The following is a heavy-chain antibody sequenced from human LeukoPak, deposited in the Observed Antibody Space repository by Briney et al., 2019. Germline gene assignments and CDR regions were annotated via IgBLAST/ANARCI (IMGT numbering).Heavy chain of an antibody. CDR2: IKQDGSEK. V-gene: IGHV3-7*01. J-gene: IGHJ3*02. CDR3: ARDRTATQDEDAFDI. CDR1: GFTFSSYW. Sequence: GGSLRLSCAASGFTFSSYWMSWVRHPPGKGLEWAANIKQDGSEKYYVDSVKGRFTISRDNAKNSLHLQMNSLRAEDTAVYYCARDRTATQDEDAFDIWGQGTMVTVSS.